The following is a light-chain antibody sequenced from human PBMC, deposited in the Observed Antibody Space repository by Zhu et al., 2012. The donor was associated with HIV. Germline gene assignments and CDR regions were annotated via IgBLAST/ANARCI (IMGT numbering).Light chain of an antibody. CDR3: QQYDWSLPYT. CDR1: QSVGNY. J-gene: IGKJ2*01. V-gene: IGKV3-20*01. Sequence: EIVLTQSPGILSLSPGERATLFCGASQSVGNYVAWYQQRPGQAPRLLIYGASNRAAGIPDRFSGSGSERDFTLTISTLEPEDFAVYYCQQYDWSLPYTFGLGTRLDIK. CDR2: GAS.